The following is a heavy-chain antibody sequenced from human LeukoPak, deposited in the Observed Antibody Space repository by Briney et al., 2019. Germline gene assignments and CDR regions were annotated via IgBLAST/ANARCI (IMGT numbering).Heavy chain of an antibody. D-gene: IGHD3-3*01. CDR2: IHHSGRT. CDR3: ARGRSRVTIFGVALNWLDS. CDR1: GGSFSNYD. Sequence: SETPSLTCAVYGGSFSNYDWTWIRQPPGKGLEWIGEIHHSGRTNYNPSLKSRITISADTSKKQFSLRLSSVTAADTAVYYCARGRSRVTIFGVALNWLDSWGQGNLVTVSS. V-gene: IGHV4-34*01. J-gene: IGHJ5*01.